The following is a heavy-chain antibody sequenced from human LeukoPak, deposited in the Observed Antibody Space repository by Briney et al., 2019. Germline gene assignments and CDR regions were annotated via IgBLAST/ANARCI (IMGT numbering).Heavy chain of an antibody. CDR3: ARDSLARWGASFDY. CDR2: ISSSSSYI. J-gene: IGHJ4*02. Sequence: GGSLTLSCAASGFTFSSYSMNWIRQAPGKGLEWVSSISSSSSYIYYADSVKGRFTISRDNAKNSLYLQMNSLRAEDTAVYYCARDSLARWGASFDYWGQGTLVTVSS. V-gene: IGHV3-21*01. D-gene: IGHD3-16*01. CDR1: GFTFSSYS.